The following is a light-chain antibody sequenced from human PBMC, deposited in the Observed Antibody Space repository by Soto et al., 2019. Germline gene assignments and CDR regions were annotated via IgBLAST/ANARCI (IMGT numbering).Light chain of an antibody. CDR1: QSVRRTY. J-gene: IGKJ1*01. V-gene: IGKV3-20*01. Sequence: EIVLTQSPGTLSLSPGESATLSCRASQSVRRTYLAWYQQKPGQAPSLLIYGASIRATGVPDRFRGSGSETDFTLTISRLEPEDFAVYYCQQYGSSPWTFGQGTKVDNK. CDR3: QQYGSSPWT. CDR2: GAS.